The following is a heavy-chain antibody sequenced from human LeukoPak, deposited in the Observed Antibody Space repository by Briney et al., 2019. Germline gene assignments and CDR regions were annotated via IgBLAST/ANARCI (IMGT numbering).Heavy chain of an antibody. D-gene: IGHD6-13*01. J-gene: IGHJ4*02. CDR3: ARIGSSSWYYFDY. Sequence: GGSLRLSCAASGFTFDDYGMSWVRQAPGKGLEWVSGINWNGGNTDYADSVKGRFTISRDNAKNSLYLQMNSLRAEDTASYYCARIGSSSWYYFDYWGQGTLVTVSS. V-gene: IGHV3-20*04. CDR1: GFTFDDYG. CDR2: INWNGGNT.